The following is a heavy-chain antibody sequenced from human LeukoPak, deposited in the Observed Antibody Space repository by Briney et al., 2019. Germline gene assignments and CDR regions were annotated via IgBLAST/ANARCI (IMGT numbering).Heavy chain of an antibody. Sequence: GSSVKVSCKTSGGTFLNYAISWVRQAPGQGLEWMGRIIPILGIANYAQKFQARVTLTADKSTSTAYMKLSSLRSDDTAVYYCARASQDYYGSGSYYRGGDAFDIWGQGTMVTVSS. CDR2: IIPILGIA. CDR3: ARASQDYYGSGSYYRGGDAFDI. D-gene: IGHD3-10*01. CDR1: GGTFLNYA. J-gene: IGHJ3*02. V-gene: IGHV1-69*04.